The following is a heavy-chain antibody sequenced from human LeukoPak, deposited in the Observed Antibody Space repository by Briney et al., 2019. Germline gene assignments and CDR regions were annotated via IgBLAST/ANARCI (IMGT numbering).Heavy chain of an antibody. D-gene: IGHD2-2*02. V-gene: IGHV4-38-2*01. CDR3: AGRGYCSSTSCYNDPENAFDI. CDR2: IYHSGST. Sequence: SETLSLTCAVSGYSISSGYYWGWIRQPPGKGLEWIGSIYHSGSTYYNPSLKSRVTISVDTSKNQFSLKLSSVTAADTAVYYCAGRGYCSSTSCYNDPENAFDIWGQGTMVTVSS. CDR1: GYSISSGYY. J-gene: IGHJ3*02.